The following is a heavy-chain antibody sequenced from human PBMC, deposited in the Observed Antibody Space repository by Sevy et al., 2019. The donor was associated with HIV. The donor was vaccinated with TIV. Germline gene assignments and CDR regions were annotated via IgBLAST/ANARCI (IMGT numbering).Heavy chain of an antibody. V-gene: IGHV3-21*01. J-gene: IGHJ6*02. CDR1: GFTFSSYA. CDR2: INAISSNI. D-gene: IGHD1-26*01. Sequence: GGSLRLSCAASGFTFSSYAMNWVRQAPGKGLEWVSSINAISSNIYYADSVKGRFTISRDNAENSLYLQMNSVRAEDTAVYYCARSGGSYDYGMDVWGQGTTVTVSS. CDR3: ARSGGSYDYGMDV.